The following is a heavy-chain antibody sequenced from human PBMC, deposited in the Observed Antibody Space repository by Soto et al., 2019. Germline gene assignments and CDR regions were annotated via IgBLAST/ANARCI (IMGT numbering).Heavy chain of an antibody. V-gene: IGHV1-3*01. CDR3: ARDATGDSWFDP. J-gene: IGHJ5*02. D-gene: IGHD7-27*01. Sequence: ASVKVSCKASGYTFTSYAMHWVRQAPGQRLEWMGWINAGNGNTKYSQKFQGRVTITRDTSASTAYMELSSLRSEDTAVYYCARDATGDSWFDPWGQGTLVTVSS. CDR2: INAGNGNT. CDR1: GYTFTSYA.